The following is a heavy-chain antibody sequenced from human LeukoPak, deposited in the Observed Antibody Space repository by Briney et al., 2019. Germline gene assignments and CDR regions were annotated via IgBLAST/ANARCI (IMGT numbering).Heavy chain of an antibody. J-gene: IGHJ4*02. Sequence: SETLSLTCTVSGGSISSYYWSWIRQPPGKGLEWIGYIYYSGSTNYNPSLKSRVTISVNTSKNQSSLKLSSVTAADTAVYYCARDRDDNLFDYWGQGTLVTVSS. CDR2: IYYSGST. D-gene: IGHD1-14*01. V-gene: IGHV4-59*12. CDR3: ARDRDDNLFDY. CDR1: GGSISSYY.